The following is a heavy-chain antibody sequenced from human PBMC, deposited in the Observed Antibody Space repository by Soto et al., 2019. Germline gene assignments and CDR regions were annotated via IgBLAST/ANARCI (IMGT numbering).Heavy chain of an antibody. CDR1: GGFVTSGSYY. V-gene: IGHV4-34*01. Sequence: QVQLQQWGAGLLKPSETLSLTCAVYGGFVTSGSYYWSWIRQPPGKGLGWIGELSHSGGTHFNPSLKRRVTISVDTSKNQFTLKMSSVTAADTALYYWARVERGTATTVVDAFDIWGPGTMVTVSS. CDR3: ARVERGTATTVVDAFDI. CDR2: LSHSGGT. D-gene: IGHD1-1*01. J-gene: IGHJ3*02.